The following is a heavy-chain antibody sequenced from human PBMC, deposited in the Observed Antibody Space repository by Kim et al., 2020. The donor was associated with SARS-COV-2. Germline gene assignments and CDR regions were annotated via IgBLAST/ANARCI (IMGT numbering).Heavy chain of an antibody. Sequence: GGSLRLSCAASGFTFSSYWMSWVRQAPGKGLEWVANIKQDGGEKYYVDSVKGRFTISRENAKTTLYLQMNSLRAEDTAVYYCARDGAAARDAFDIWGQGTMVTVSS. CDR1: GFTFSSYW. V-gene: IGHV3-7*03. CDR2: IKQDGGEK. CDR3: ARDGAAARDAFDI. J-gene: IGHJ3*02. D-gene: IGHD6-13*01.